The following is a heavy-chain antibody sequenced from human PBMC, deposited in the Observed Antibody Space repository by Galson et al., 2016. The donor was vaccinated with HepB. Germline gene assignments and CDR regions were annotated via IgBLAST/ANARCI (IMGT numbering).Heavy chain of an antibody. CDR3: AHSLLLLFEERPLV. J-gene: IGHJ4*02. D-gene: IGHD3-10*01. CDR1: GFSLSTSGVG. CDR2: IYWDDSK. V-gene: IGHV2-5*02. Sequence: PALVKPTQTLTLTCTFSGFSLSTSGVGVAWIRQPPRKALEWLALIYWDDSKRYSPSLKSRLTITKDTSKNQVVLKMTNMDPVDKATYYCAHSLLLLFEERPLVWGQGTLVTVSS.